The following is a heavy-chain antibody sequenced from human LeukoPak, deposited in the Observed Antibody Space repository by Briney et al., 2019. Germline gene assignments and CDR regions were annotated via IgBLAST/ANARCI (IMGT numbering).Heavy chain of an antibody. V-gene: IGHV4-34*01. CDR1: GGSFSGYY. D-gene: IGHD3-10*01. CDR2: INHSGST. Sequence: SETLSLTCAVYGGSFSGYYWSWIRQPPGKGLEWIGEINHSGSTNYNPSLKSRVTISVDTSKNQFSLKLSSVTAADTAVYYCARGGGDRGSNWFDPWGQGTLVTVSS. J-gene: IGHJ5*02. CDR3: ARGGGDRGSNWFDP.